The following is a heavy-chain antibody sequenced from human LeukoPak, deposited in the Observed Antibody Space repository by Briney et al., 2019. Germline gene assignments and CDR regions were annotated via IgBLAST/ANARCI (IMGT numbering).Heavy chain of an antibody. J-gene: IGHJ4*02. Sequence: ASVKVSCKASGYTFTSYGISWVRQAPGQGLEWMGWISAYNGNTNYAQKFQGRVTITADESTSTAYMELSSLRSEDTAVYYCARTQNYCSSTSCYAFDYWGQGTLVTVSS. CDR2: ISAYNGNT. CDR1: GYTFTSYG. CDR3: ARTQNYCSSTSCYAFDY. V-gene: IGHV1-18*01. D-gene: IGHD2-2*01.